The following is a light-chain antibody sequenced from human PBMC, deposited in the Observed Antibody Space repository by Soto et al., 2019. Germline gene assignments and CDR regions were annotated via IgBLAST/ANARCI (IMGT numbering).Light chain of an antibody. CDR2: DVS. CDR1: SNDVGAYNY. CDR3: KSFTTSDTYV. V-gene: IGLV2-14*01. J-gene: IGLJ1*01. Sequence: QSVLTQPASVSGSPGQSIAISCTGTSNDVGAYNYVSWYLQYPGKAPKLVIFDVSFRPSGVSNRFSGSKSGNTASLSISGLQAEDEADYYCKSFTTSDTYVFGTGTKLTVL.